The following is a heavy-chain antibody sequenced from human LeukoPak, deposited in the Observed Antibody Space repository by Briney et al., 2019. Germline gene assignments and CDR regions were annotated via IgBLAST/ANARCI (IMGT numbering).Heavy chain of an antibody. D-gene: IGHD3-3*01. CDR2: IYYSGST. CDR1: GGSISSYY. Sequence: SETLSLTCTVSGGSISSYYWSWIRQPPGKGLEWIGYIYYSGSTNYNPSLKSRVTISVDTSKNQFSLKLSSVTAADTAVYYRARRGRSYYDFWSGYYSHDAFDIWGQGTMVTVSS. J-gene: IGHJ3*02. CDR3: ARRGRSYYDFWSGYYSHDAFDI. V-gene: IGHV4-59*08.